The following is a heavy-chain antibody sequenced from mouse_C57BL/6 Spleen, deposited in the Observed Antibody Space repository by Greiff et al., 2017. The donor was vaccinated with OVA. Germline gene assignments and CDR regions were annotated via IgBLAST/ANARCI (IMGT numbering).Heavy chain of an antibody. Sequence: QVQLQQSGAELVRPGASVTLSCKASGYTFTDYEMHWVKQTPVHGLEWIGAIDPETGGTAYNQKFKGKAILTADKSSSTAYMELRSLTSEDSAVYYCTRNYGSSYGYFDVWGTGTTVTVSS. CDR2: IDPETGGT. CDR1: GYTFTDYE. D-gene: IGHD1-1*01. CDR3: TRNYGSSYGYFDV. V-gene: IGHV1-15*01. J-gene: IGHJ1*03.